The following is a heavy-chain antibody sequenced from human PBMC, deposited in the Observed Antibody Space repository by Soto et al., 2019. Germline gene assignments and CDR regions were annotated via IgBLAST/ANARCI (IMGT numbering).Heavy chain of an antibody. V-gene: IGHV4-39*01. Sequence: QLQLQESGPGLVKPSETLSLTCTVSGGSISSSSYYWGWIRQPPGKGLEWIGSIYYSGSTYYNPSLKSRVTLSVDTSKNQFTLKLSSVTAADTAVYYCARHKARGWFDPWCQGTLVTVSS. CDR2: IYYSGST. J-gene: IGHJ5*02. CDR1: GGSISSSSYY. CDR3: ARHKARGWFDP. D-gene: IGHD6-6*01.